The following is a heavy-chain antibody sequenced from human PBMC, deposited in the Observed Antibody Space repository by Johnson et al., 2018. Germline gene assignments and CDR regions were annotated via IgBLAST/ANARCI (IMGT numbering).Heavy chain of an antibody. V-gene: IGHV3-30-3*01. Sequence: VQLLETGGGVVQPGRSLRLSCAASGFSFTSYAMHWVRQAPGKGLEWVAVISYDGSNKFYADSVKGRFTISRDTSRNTLYLQMNSLRAEDTAVYYCARDATIFGVEDAFDSWGQGTMVTVSS. CDR2: ISYDGSNK. D-gene: IGHD3-3*01. CDR3: ARDATIFGVEDAFDS. CDR1: GFSFTSYA. J-gene: IGHJ3*02.